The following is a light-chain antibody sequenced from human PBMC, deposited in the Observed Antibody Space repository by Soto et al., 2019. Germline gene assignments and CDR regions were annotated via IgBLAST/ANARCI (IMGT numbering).Light chain of an antibody. J-gene: IGLJ2*01. V-gene: IGLV1-51*01. CDR1: SSNIGSNY. Sequence: QSVLTQPPSVSAAPGQKVTISCSGSSSNIGSNYVSWYQQVPGTAPKVLIYDDDKRPSGIPDRFSGSKSGTSATLGITGLQTGDEADYYCGTWDSSLSGGGVFGGGTKLTVL. CDR3: GTWDSSLSGGGV. CDR2: DDD.